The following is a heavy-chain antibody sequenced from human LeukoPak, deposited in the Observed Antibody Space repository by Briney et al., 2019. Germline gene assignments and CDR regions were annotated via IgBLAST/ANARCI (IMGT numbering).Heavy chain of an antibody. V-gene: IGHV7-4-1*02. CDR2: INTNTGNP. Sequence: ASVQVSCKASGYTFTNNAMNWVRQAPGQGLELMGWINTNTGNPTYAQGFTGRFVFSLDTSVSTAYLQISSLKAEDTAVYYCARDNAGNIDYWGQGTLVTVAS. CDR1: GYTFTNNA. J-gene: IGHJ4*02. CDR3: ARDNAGNIDY. D-gene: IGHD2/OR15-2a*01.